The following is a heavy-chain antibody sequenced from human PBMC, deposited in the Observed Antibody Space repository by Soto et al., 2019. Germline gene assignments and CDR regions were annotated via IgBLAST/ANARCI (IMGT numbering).Heavy chain of an antibody. CDR3: TVGVRFYGPDSLDM. D-gene: IGHD3-3*01. CDR1: GYTFSSYG. V-gene: IGHV1-18*01. Sequence: GASVKVSCKASGYTFSSYGISWVRQAPGQGLEWMGWISVHNGDTNYAQKFQGRVTMTTDKSTSTAFMELRSLRSDDTALYYCTVGVRFYGPDSLDMWGQGTMVT. J-gene: IGHJ3*02. CDR2: ISVHNGDT.